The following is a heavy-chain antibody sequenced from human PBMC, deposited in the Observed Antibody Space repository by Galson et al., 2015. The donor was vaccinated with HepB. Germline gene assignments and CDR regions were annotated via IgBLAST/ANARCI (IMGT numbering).Heavy chain of an antibody. CDR2: IHSVGTT. J-gene: IGHJ4*02. CDR3: ARGYSHSWYSGLGY. V-gene: IGHV3-53*01. Sequence: SLRLSCAGSGFNVSRVYISWVRQAPGKGLECVSVIHSVGTTYYADSVKGRFTMSRDNSKSTVYLQMNSLRAEDTAVYYCARGYSHSWYSGLGYWGQGTLVTVSS. CDR1: GFNVSRVY. D-gene: IGHD6-13*01.